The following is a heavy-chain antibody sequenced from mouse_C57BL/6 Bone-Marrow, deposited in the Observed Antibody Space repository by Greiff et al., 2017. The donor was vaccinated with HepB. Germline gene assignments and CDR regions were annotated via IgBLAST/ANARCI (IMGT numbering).Heavy chain of an antibody. CDR3: ARHRATVVATPFDY. CDR1: GFTFSSYG. D-gene: IGHD1-1*01. CDR2: ISSGGSYT. J-gene: IGHJ2*01. V-gene: IGHV5-6*02. Sequence: EVKLVESGGDLVKPGGSLKLSCAASGFTFSSYGMYWVRQTPDKRLEWVATISSGGSYTYYPDRVKGRFTISRDNAKNTLYLQMSSLKSEDTAMYYCARHRATVVATPFDYWGQGTTLTVSS.